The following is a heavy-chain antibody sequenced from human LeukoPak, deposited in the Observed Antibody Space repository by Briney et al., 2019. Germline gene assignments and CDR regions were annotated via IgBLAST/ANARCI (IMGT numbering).Heavy chain of an antibody. CDR3: VTVAVRGVL. CDR1: GFTFSNAW. J-gene: IGHJ4*02. D-gene: IGHD3-10*01. CDR2: IKSKIDGGTT. Sequence: PGGSLRLSCAASGFTFSNAWISWVRQAPGKGLERVGRIKSKIDGGTTDYAAPVKGRFTVSRDDSKKTLYLQMNSLKTEDTAVYYCVTVAVRGVLWGQGTLVTVSS. V-gene: IGHV3-15*01.